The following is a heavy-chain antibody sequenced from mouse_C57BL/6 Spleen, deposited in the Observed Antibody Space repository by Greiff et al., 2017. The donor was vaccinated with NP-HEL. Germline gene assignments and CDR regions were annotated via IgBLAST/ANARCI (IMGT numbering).Heavy chain of an antibody. CDR2: IWRGGST. J-gene: IGHJ4*01. D-gene: IGHD2-5*01. CDR3: AKKRYSNYDYAMDY. V-gene: IGHV2-5*01. CDR1: GFSLTSYG. Sequence: QVQLKESGPGLVQPSQSLSITCTVSGFSLTSYGVHWVRQSPGKGLEWLGVIWRGGSTDYNAAFMSRLSITKDNSKSQVFFKMNSLQADDTAIYYCAKKRYSNYDYAMDYWGQGTSVTVSS.